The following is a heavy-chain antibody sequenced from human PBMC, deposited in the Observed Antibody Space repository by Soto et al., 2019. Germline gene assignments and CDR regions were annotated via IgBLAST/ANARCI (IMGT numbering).Heavy chain of an antibody. J-gene: IGHJ4*02. V-gene: IGHV3-30*18. CDR1: GFSFSRYG. D-gene: IGHD4-17*01. CDR2: ISYDGTYK. CDR3: AKDEVTDRAEDGDRLRWYQVDY. Sequence: QVQLVESGGNVVQPEGSLTLSCAASGFSFSRYGMHWVRQAPGKGLEWVALISYDGTYKYHADSVKGRFTISRDNSDNPLHLQMNSLRADYTAVYYCAKDEVTDRAEDGDRLRWYQVDYWGQGTLVTVSS.